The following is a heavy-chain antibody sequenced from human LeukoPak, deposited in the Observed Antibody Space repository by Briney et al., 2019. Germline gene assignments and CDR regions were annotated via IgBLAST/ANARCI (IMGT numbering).Heavy chain of an antibody. CDR3: VKDFYGSGLYYYGMDV. Sequence: GGSLRLSCSASGFTLSSYAMHWVCQAPGEGLEYVSAISSNGGSTYYADSVKGRFTISRDNSKNTLDLQMRSLRTEDTAVYYCVKDFYGSGLYYYGMDVWGQGTTVTVSS. J-gene: IGHJ6*02. CDR1: GFTLSSYA. CDR2: ISSNGGST. D-gene: IGHD3-10*01. V-gene: IGHV3-64D*06.